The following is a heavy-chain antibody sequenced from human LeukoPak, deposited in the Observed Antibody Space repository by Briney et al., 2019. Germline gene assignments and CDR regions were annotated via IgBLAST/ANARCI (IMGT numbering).Heavy chain of an antibody. CDR2: ITSSRSYT. J-gene: IGHJ6*03. CDR3: ARDPYNGAYSEGYYYYYMDV. V-gene: IGHV3-21*01. CDR1: GLTFSNYN. D-gene: IGHD1-1*01. Sequence: SGGSLRLSCAAPGLTFSNYNMNWVRQAPGKGLEWISSITSSRSYTFYADSVKGRFAISRDNAKNSLYLQMNSLRVEDTAIYYCARDPYNGAYSEGYYYYYMDVWGKGSTVTVSS.